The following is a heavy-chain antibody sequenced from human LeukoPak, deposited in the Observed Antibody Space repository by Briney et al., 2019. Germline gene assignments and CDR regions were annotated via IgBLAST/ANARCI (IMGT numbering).Heavy chain of an antibody. D-gene: IGHD3-10*01. J-gene: IGHJ5*02. Sequence: SETLSLTCTVSGGSISSYYWGWIRQPPGKGLEWIGYIYYSGSTNYNPSLNSRVTISVDTSKNQFSLKLSSVTAADTAVYYCARGGMVRGDNWFDPWGQGTLVTVSS. CDR2: IYYSGST. V-gene: IGHV4-59*01. CDR3: ARGGMVRGDNWFDP. CDR1: GGSISSYY.